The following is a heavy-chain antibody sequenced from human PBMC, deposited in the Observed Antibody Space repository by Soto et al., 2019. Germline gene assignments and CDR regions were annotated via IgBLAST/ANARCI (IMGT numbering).Heavy chain of an antibody. V-gene: IGHV1-69*10. CDR1: GGTFSSYA. CDR3: ARDATPTTVSYYYYYGMDV. D-gene: IGHD4-17*01. CDR2: IIPILGIA. J-gene: IGHJ6*02. Sequence: ASVKVSCKASGGTFSSYAISWVRQAPGQGLEWMGGIIPILGIANYAQKFQGRVTITADKSTSTAYMELSSLRSEDTAVYYCARDATPTTVSYYYYYGMDVWGQGTTVTVSS.